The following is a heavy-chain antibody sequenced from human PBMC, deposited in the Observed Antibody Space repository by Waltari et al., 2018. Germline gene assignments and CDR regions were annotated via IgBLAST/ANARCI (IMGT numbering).Heavy chain of an antibody. D-gene: IGHD5-18*01. CDR3: LRVYSHDRDGAFDI. V-gene: IGHV1-8*01. CDR1: GYTFTRLH. Sequence: QIQLLQSGAEVKKPGDSVKVSCTASGYTFTRLHINWVRQATGQGLEWIGWMDPNSGNTGYAQEVQGRVTMTRDISRTTAYMELSSLRSEDTAVYYCLRVYSHDRDGAFDIWGQGTVVTVSS. CDR2: MDPNSGNT. J-gene: IGHJ3*02.